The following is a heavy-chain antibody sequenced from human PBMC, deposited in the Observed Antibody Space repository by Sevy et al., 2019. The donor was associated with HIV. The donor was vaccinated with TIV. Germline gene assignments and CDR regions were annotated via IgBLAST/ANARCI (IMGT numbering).Heavy chain of an antibody. V-gene: IGHV3-9*01. Sequence: GGSLRLSCAASGFNFNEYAMHWVRQAPGKGLEWVSGITWNSDSVVYADSVKGRFTISRDKAKNSLYLQMNSLRPEDTALYYCANDLISVAGFYAFDMWGQGTMVTVSS. CDR3: ANDLISVAGFYAFDM. D-gene: IGHD6-19*01. J-gene: IGHJ3*02. CDR1: GFNFNEYA. CDR2: ITWNSDSV.